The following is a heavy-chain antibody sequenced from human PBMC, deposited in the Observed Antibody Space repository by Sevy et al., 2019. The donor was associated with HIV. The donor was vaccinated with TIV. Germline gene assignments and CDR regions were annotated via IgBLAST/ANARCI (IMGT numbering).Heavy chain of an antibody. Sequence: GGSLRLSCVVSGFTFSKYPMNWVRQAPGKGLEWVSSISSSSNYIYYGDSVKGRFTISRDNAKNSLYLQMNSLRADDTAVYYCARDGGCSSTACLLYFDYWGQGTLATVSS. J-gene: IGHJ4*02. CDR3: ARDGGCSSTACLLYFDY. V-gene: IGHV3-21*01. CDR2: ISSSSNYI. CDR1: GFTFSKYP. D-gene: IGHD2-2*01.